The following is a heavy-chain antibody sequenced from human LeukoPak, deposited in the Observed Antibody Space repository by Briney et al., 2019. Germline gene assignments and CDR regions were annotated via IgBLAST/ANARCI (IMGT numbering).Heavy chain of an antibody. D-gene: IGHD5-18*01. V-gene: IGHV3-69-1*01. CDR2: ISATGGTI. Sequence: GGSLRLSCAASGFTVSNNYMNWVRQAPGKGLEWVSYISATGGTIYYADSVKGRFTISRDNAKNTLYLQMNSLRAEDTAVYYCARGFGYSYGLDYWGQGTLVTVSS. CDR3: ARGFGYSYGLDY. J-gene: IGHJ4*02. CDR1: GFTVSNNY.